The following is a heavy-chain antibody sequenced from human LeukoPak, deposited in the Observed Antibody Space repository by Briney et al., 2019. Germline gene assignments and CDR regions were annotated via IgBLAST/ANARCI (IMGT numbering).Heavy chain of an antibody. CDR1: GFTFSSYS. CDR2: ISSSGSYI. D-gene: IGHD3-10*01. CDR3: ANSCIVRGVFDY. Sequence: GGSLRLSCAASGFTFSSYSMNWVRQAPGKGLEWVSCISSSGSYIYYADSVKGRFTISRDNAKNSLYLQMNSLRAEDTAVYYWANSCIVRGVFDYWGQGTLVTVAS. J-gene: IGHJ4*02. V-gene: IGHV3-21*01.